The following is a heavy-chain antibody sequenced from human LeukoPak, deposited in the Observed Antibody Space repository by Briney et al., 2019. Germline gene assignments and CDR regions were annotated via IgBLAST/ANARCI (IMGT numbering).Heavy chain of an antibody. V-gene: IGHV3-74*01. J-gene: IGHJ4*02. D-gene: IGHD2/OR15-2a*01. CDR3: VRVTEYSTAGMRY. Sequence: VGSLRLSCAASGFTFSSYAMHWVRQAPGKGLVWVSRISSDGSTTTYAGSVKGRFTISRDNAKNTMYLQMNSLRVEDTALYYCVRVTEYSTAGMRYWGQGTLVTVSS. CDR1: GFTFSSYA. CDR2: ISSDGSTT.